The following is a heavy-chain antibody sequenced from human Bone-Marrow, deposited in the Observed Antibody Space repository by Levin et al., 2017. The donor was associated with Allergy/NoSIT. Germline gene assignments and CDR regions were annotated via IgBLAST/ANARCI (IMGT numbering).Heavy chain of an antibody. CDR1: GYTFTGYF. V-gene: IGHV1-2*06. J-gene: IGHJ5*02. Sequence: VASVKVSCKASGYTFTGYFMHWVRQAPGQGLEWMGRINPNSGGTTYPQKFQGRVTMTRDTSISTAYMELSRLRSDDTAVYYCAREYCTSTTCFDSRWFDPWGRGTLVTVSS. CDR3: AREYCTSTTCFDSRWFDP. CDR2: INPNSGGT. D-gene: IGHD2-2*01.